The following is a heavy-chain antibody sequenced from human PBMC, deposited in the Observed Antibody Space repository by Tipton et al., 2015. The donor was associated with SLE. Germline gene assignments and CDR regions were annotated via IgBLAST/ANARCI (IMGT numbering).Heavy chain of an antibody. D-gene: IGHD2-15*01. V-gene: IGHV4-59*01. J-gene: IGHJ6*03. CDR1: GGSFSSYY. CDR2: IYYSGST. CDR3: ARGVVYCSGGICYFPYYYYMDV. Sequence: TLSLTCTVYGGSFSSYYWIWIRQPPGKGLEWIGYIYYSGSTNYNPSLKSRVTISVDTSKNQFSLKLSSVTAADTAVYYCARGVVYCSGGICYFPYYYYMDVWGKGTTVTVSS.